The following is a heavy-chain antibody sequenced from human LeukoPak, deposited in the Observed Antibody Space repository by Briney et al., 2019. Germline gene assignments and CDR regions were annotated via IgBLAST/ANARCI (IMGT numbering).Heavy chain of an antibody. J-gene: IGHJ4*02. Sequence: GGSLRLSCAASGFTFSNYWMSWVRQALGKGLEWVANIKQDGSEKCYVDSVKGRFTISRDNAKNSLYLQMNSLRAEDTAVYYCARDRVLRYFDWLLPLGYWGQGTLVTVSS. CDR2: IKQDGSEK. D-gene: IGHD3-9*01. CDR1: GFTFSNYW. CDR3: ARDRVLRYFDWLLPLGY. V-gene: IGHV3-7*01.